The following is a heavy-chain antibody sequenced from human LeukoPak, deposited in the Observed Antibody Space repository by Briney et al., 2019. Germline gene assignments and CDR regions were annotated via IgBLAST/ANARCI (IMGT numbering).Heavy chain of an antibody. Sequence: ASVKVSCKTSGYTFTSHYMHWVRQAPGQGLEWMGIINPSDVSTTYAQKFQGRVTMTRDTSTSTLYMELSSLRSEDTAVYYCARSLDGGSYIVDYWGQGTLATVSS. CDR1: GYTFTSHY. CDR2: INPSDVST. V-gene: IGHV1-46*01. CDR3: ARSLDGGSYIVDY. D-gene: IGHD1-26*01. J-gene: IGHJ4*02.